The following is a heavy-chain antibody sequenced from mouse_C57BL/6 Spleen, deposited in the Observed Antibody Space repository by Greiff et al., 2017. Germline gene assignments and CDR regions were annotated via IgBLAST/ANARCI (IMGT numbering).Heavy chain of an antibody. V-gene: IGHV1-64*01. CDR2: IHPNSGST. CDR3: ARENYGSSYGAMDY. J-gene: IGHJ4*01. D-gene: IGHD1-1*01. Sequence: QVQLQQSGAELVKPGASVKLSCKASGYTFTSYWMHWVKQRPGQGLEWIGMIHPNSGSTNYNEKFKSKATLTVDKSSSTAYMQLSSLTSEDSAVYYCARENYGSSYGAMDYWGQGTSVTVSS. CDR1: GYTFTSYW.